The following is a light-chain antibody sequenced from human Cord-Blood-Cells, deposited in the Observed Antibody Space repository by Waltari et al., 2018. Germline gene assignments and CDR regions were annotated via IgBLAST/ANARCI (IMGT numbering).Light chain of an antibody. CDR1: SSDVGAYTY. Sequence: SALTHPASVSGSPGQPITISCTGTSSDVGAYTYVSWYQQHPGKAPKLMIYDVSNRPSGVSNRFSGSKSGNTASLTISGLQAEDEADYYCSSYTSSSTYVFGTGTKVTVL. CDR3: SSYTSSSTYV. J-gene: IGLJ1*01. V-gene: IGLV2-14*01. CDR2: DVS.